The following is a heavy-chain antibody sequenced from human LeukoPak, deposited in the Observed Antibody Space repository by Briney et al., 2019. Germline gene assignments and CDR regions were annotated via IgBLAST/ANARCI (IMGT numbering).Heavy chain of an antibody. CDR3: ARGGVWDRTYGVFDY. V-gene: IGHV4-61*01. CDR1: GGSISSGSHY. Sequence: SQTLSLTCTVSGGSISSGSHYWSWIRQPPGKGLEWIGYMHFSGRNNYNPSLKSRVTISVDTSKNQFSLKLDSVTAADTAVYYCARGGVWDRTYGVFDYWGQGTLVSVSS. CDR2: MHFSGRN. D-gene: IGHD1-26*01. J-gene: IGHJ4*02.